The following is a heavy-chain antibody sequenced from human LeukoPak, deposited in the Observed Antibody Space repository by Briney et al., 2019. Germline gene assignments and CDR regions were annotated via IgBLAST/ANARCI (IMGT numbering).Heavy chain of an antibody. CDR1: GFTFSGYW. Sequence: PGGSLRLSCTASGFTFSGYWMNWVRQAPGKGLVWVSRIGSDGGSTTYADSVKGRFTISRDNAKNTLYLQMTSLRVEDTAVYYCARGGSGNFYYWGQGTLVTVSS. CDR2: IGSDGGST. D-gene: IGHD1-26*01. CDR3: ARGGSGNFYY. J-gene: IGHJ4*02. V-gene: IGHV3-74*03.